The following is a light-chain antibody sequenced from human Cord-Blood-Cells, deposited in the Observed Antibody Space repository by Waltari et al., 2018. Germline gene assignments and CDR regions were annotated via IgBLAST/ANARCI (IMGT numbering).Light chain of an antibody. Sequence: QSALTQPRSVSGSPGPSVTISCTGTSSDVGGYNYVSWYQQHPGKAPKLMIYDVSKRPSGVPDRVSGSKSGNTASLTISGLQAEDEADYYCCSYAGSYTLVFGGGTKLTVL. V-gene: IGLV2-11*01. CDR3: CSYAGSYTLV. CDR2: DVS. J-gene: IGLJ2*01. CDR1: SSDVGGYNY.